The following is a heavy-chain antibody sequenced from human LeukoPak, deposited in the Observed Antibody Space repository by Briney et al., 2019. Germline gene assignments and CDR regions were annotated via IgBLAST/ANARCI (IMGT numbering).Heavy chain of an antibody. D-gene: IGHD5-12*01. CDR2: IYTSGST. CDR1: GGSISSYY. CDR3: ARIYSGYDGGYYFDY. V-gene: IGHV4-4*07. Sequence: SETLSLTCTVPGGSISSYYWSWIRQPAGKGLEWIGRIYTSGSTNYNPSLKSRVTISVDKSKNQFSLKLSSVTAADTAVYYCARIYSGYDGGYYFDYWGKGTLVTVSS. J-gene: IGHJ4*02.